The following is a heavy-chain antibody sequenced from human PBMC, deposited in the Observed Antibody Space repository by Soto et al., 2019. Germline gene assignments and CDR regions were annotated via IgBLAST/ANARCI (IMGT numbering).Heavy chain of an antibody. CDR2: IYPDDSDT. J-gene: IGHJ5*02. D-gene: IGHD3-3*01. V-gene: IGHV5-51*01. CDR1: GYNFTSYW. CDR3: ARHVDFWSGFYNWFDP. Sequence: PGESLKISCKGSGYNFTSYWIGWVRQKPGEGLEWMGIIYPDDSDTRCSPSFQGQVTISADKSINTAYLQWSSLKASDTAIYYCARHVDFWSGFYNWFDPWGQGTLVTVSS.